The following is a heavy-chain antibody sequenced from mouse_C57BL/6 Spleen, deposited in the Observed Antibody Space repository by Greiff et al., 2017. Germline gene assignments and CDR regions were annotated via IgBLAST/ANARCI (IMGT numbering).Heavy chain of an antibody. CDR1: GFTFSSYA. CDR3: ARDGGSATEAY. CDR2: ISDGGSYT. D-gene: IGHD1-1*01. J-gene: IGHJ3*01. Sequence: EVMLVESGGGLVKPGGSLKLSCAASGFTFSSYAMSWVRQTPEKRLEWVATISDGGSYTYYPDNVKGRFTISRDNAKNNLYLQMSHLKSEDTAMYYCARDGGSATEAYWGQGTLVTVSA. V-gene: IGHV5-4*01.